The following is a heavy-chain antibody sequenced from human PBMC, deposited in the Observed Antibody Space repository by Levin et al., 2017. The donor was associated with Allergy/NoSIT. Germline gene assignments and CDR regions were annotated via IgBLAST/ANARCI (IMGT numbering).Heavy chain of an antibody. CDR1: GFTFDDYA. D-gene: IGHD3-10*01. V-gene: IGHV3-9*01. J-gene: IGHJ4*02. CDR2: ISWNSGSI. CDR3: AKDMLFQGSTVWFGELLLANFDY. Sequence: GGSLRLSCAASGFTFDDYAMHWVRQAPGKGLEWVSGISWNSGSIGYADSVKGRFTISRDNAKNSLYLQMNSLRAEDTALYYCAKDMLFQGSTVWFGELLLANFDYWGQGTLVTVSS.